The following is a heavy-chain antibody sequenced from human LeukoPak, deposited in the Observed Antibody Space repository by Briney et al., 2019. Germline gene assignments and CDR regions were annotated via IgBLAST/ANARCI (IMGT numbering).Heavy chain of an antibody. V-gene: IGHV3-23*01. CDR2: IFGSGGSA. Sequence: PGGSLRLSCAASGFTLCSYVMYWVRPAPGKGLEWVSGIFGSGGSAHIPDSVKGRFTISRDNSKNTVYLQMDSLRAEDTANYYCAKTTTGYSSGRYPAWPIDYWGQGTLVTVSS. J-gene: IGHJ4*02. CDR1: GFTLCSYV. D-gene: IGHD2-15*01. CDR3: AKTTTGYSSGRYPAWPIDY.